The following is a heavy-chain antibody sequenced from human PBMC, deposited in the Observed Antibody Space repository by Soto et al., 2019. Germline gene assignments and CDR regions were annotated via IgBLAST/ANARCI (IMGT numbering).Heavy chain of an antibody. J-gene: IGHJ4*02. CDR3: ARSGGGYDLGDY. D-gene: IGHD5-12*01. CDR2: INPNSGGA. Sequence: QVYLVQSGAEVKKPGASVKVSCKASGYTFIGYYIHWVRQAPGQGLEWMGWINPNSGGAKYSQKFQAWVTMTSDTSISTAYMELSRLKSDDTAVYYCARSGGGYDLGDYWGQGTLVTVSS. V-gene: IGHV1-2*04. CDR1: GYTFIGYY.